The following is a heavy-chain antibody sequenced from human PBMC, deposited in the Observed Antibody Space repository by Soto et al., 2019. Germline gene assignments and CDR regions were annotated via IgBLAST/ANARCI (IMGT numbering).Heavy chain of an antibody. CDR3: ARHPDIAASWFDP. V-gene: IGHV4-39*01. Sequence: QLQLQESGPGLVKPSETLSLTCTVSGGSISSSSYYWGWIRQPPGKGLEWIGSIYYSGSTYYNPSLKSRVTISVDTSKNQFSLKLSSVTAADTAVYYCARHPDIAASWFDPWGQGTLVTVSS. D-gene: IGHD6-13*01. CDR2: IYYSGST. CDR1: GGSISSSSYY. J-gene: IGHJ5*02.